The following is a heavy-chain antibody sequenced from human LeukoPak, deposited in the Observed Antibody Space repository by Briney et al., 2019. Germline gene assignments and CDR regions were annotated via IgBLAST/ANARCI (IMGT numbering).Heavy chain of an antibody. D-gene: IGHD5/OR15-5a*01. V-gene: IGHV4-38-2*02. J-gene: IGHJ4*02. Sequence: PSETLSLTCTVSGYFITSGYYWGWIRQPPGKGLEWIGNIYRTGSTSYNPSLKSRVTISLDTSKNQFSLNLSSVTAADTAVYYCVRDVPSTVNKGQDYWGQGTLVTVSS. CDR1: GYFITSGYY. CDR2: IYRTGST. CDR3: VRDVPSTVNKGQDY.